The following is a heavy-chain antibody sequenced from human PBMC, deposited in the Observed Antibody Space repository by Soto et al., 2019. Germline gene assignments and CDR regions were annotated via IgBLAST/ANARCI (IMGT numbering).Heavy chain of an antibody. CDR3: SDWRAGGPVNLGH. CDR1: GLSLNNYA. J-gene: IGHJ4*02. D-gene: IGHD2-15*01. V-gene: IGHV3-23*01. Sequence: GGSLRLSCVVSGLSLNNYAIAWVRHAPGKGLECVSTIDVLDGAWYSDSVRGRLAISRDVSRNTVYLQMSSLRVEDTAIYFCSDWRAGGPVNLGHWGPGTRVTVSS. CDR2: IDVLDGA.